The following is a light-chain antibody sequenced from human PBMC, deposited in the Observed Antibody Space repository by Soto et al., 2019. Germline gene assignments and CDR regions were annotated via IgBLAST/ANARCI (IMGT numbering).Light chain of an antibody. CDR1: QSISSW. V-gene: IGKV1-5*01. J-gene: IGKJ2*03. Sequence: VHMTQSPSTLSASVGDRVTITCRASQSISSWVAWYQQKPGQVPKLLIYDAPPLESGVPSRFIGNKSGTEFTLTINGLQPDDCATYYCHQYDSFHYSFGQGTKLEI. CDR2: DAP. CDR3: HQYDSFHYS.